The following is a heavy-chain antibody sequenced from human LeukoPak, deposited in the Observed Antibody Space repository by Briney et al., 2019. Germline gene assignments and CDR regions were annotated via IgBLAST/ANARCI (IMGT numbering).Heavy chain of an antibody. CDR2: ISASGGST. V-gene: IGHV3-23*01. D-gene: IGHD2-15*01. CDR1: GFTFSSYA. J-gene: IGHJ4*02. Sequence: GGSLRLSCAASGFTFSSYAMTWVRQAPGKGLEWVSAISASGGSTYYADSVKGRFTISRDNSKNTLYLQMNSLRAEDTAVYYCAKVQGGGSPRSAGYWGQGTLVTVSS. CDR3: AKVQGGGSPRSAGY.